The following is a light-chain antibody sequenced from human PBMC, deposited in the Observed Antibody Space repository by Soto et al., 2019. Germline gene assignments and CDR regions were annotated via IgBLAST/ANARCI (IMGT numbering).Light chain of an antibody. CDR1: SSNIGAGYD. Sequence: QSVLTQPPSVSGAPGQRVTISCTGSSSNIGAGYDVHWYQQLPGTAPKLLIYGNSNRPSGVPDRFSGSKSGTSASRAITGLQAEDEADYYCQSSDSSLNVFGTGTKVTVL. CDR2: GNS. CDR3: QSSDSSLNV. J-gene: IGLJ1*01. V-gene: IGLV1-40*01.